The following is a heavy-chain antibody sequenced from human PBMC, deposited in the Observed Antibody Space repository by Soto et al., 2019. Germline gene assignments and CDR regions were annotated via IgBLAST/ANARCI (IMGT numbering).Heavy chain of an antibody. V-gene: IGHV3-74*01. D-gene: IGHD3-10*01. CDR2: INSDGSST. J-gene: IGHJ6*02. Sequence: GGSLRLSCAASGFTFSSYWMHWVRQAPGKGLVWVSRINSDGSSTSYADSVKGRFTISRDNAKNTLYLQMNSLRAEDTAVYYCARDQLLWFGELFEPYFDVSPYGMEVWSQGTTGNVSS. CDR1: GFTFSSYW. CDR3: ARDQLLWFGELFEPYFDVSPYGMEV.